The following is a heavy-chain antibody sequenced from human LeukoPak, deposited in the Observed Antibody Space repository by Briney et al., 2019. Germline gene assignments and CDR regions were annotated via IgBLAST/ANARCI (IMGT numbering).Heavy chain of an antibody. Sequence: PGGSLRLPCAASGFIFRGYTMNWVRQAPGKGLEWVSSIDSSSNYTYYADSVQGRFTISRDNAKKSLSLQVNSLRAEDTAVYYCARDSALYSSISFYLDYWGQGTLVTVSS. D-gene: IGHD6-13*01. CDR3: ARDSALYSSISFYLDY. CDR1: GFIFRGYT. V-gene: IGHV3-21*01. CDR2: IDSSSNYT. J-gene: IGHJ4*02.